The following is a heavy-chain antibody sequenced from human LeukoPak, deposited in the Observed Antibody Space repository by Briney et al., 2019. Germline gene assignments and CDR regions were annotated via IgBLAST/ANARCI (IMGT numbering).Heavy chain of an antibody. CDR2: ISGSGVST. CDR3: AKDERNWNYNLASQTYD. J-gene: IGHJ4*02. V-gene: IGHV3-23*01. Sequence: GGSLRLSCAASGFIFSNYGMSWVRQAPGKGLEWVSAISGSGVSTYYADSVKGRFTVSRDNSKNTLYLQMSSLRAEDTAVYYCAKDERNWNYNLASQTYDWGQGTLVTVSS. D-gene: IGHD1-7*01. CDR1: GFIFSNYG.